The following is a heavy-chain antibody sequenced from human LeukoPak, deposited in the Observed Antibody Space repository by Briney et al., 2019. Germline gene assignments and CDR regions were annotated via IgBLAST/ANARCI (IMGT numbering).Heavy chain of an antibody. CDR2: MNPNSGNT. D-gene: IGHD3-3*01. CDR1: GYTFTSYD. Sequence: ASVEVSCKASGYTFTSYDINWVRQATGQGLEWMGWMNPNSGNTGYAQKFQGRVTMTRNTSISTAYMELSSLRSEDTAVYYCARGPPHYDFWSGYHRRGVWGKGTTVTVSS. CDR3: ARGPPHYDFWSGYHRRGV. J-gene: IGHJ6*04. V-gene: IGHV1-8*01.